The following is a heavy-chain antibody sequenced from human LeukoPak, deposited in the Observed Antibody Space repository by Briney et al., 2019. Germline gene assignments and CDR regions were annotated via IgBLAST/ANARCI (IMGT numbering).Heavy chain of an antibody. D-gene: IGHD2-2*01. CDR3: ARDPERYLVVPAAGDY. Sequence: PGGSLRLSCAASGFTFSSYSMNLVRQAPGNGLACVSSISSSSSTIYYADSVKGRFTISRDNAKNSLYLQMNSLRAEDTAVYYCARDPERYLVVPAAGDYWGQGTLVTVSS. CDR2: ISSSSSTI. V-gene: IGHV3-48*01. J-gene: IGHJ4*02. CDR1: GFTFSSYS.